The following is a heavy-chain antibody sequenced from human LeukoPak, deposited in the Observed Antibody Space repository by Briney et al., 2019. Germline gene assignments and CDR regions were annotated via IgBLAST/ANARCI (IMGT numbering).Heavy chain of an antibody. CDR3: ARVGYSSSSVWRPTHWAG. V-gene: IGHV4-39*07. J-gene: IGHJ4*02. D-gene: IGHD6-6*01. CDR1: GGSITSSGFY. CDR2: IHYGGST. Sequence: SETLSLTCIVSGGSITSSGFYWGWVRQPPGKGLEWIGSIHYGGSTYYNPSLKSRVTISVDTSKNQFSLKLSSVTAADTAVYYCARVGYSSSSVWRPTHWAGWGQGTLVTVSS.